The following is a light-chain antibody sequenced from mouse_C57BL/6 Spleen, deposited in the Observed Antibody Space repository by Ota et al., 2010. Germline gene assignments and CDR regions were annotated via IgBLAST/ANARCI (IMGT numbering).Light chain of an antibody. Sequence: QIVLTQSPAIMSAYPGXKVIMTCSASSSVSYMHWFQQKSGTSPKDGLLTHPNWHLGVPWVASGGRWSGTSYSLTSAPWRLEDAATYYCQQWSSNPXTFGRGP. CDR2: THP. CDR3: QQWSSNPXT. V-gene: IGKV4-59*01. J-gene: IGKJ2*01. CDR1: SSVSY.